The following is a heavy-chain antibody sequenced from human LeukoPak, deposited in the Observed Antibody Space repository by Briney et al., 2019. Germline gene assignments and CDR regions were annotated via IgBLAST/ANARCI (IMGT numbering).Heavy chain of an antibody. CDR3: ARVEMVYAHYYYYYMDV. CDR2: IKQDGSEK. CDR1: GFTFSSYW. D-gene: IGHD2-8*01. Sequence: GGSLRLSCAASGFTFSSYWMSRVRQAPGKGLEWVANIKQDGSEKYYVDSVKGRFTISRDNAKNSLYLQMNSLRAEDTAVYYCARVEMVYAHYYYYYMDVWGKGTTVTVS. J-gene: IGHJ6*03. V-gene: IGHV3-7*01.